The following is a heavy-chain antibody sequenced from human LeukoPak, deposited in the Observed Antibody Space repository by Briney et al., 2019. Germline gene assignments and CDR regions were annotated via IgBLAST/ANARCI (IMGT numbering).Heavy chain of an antibody. D-gene: IGHD6-6*01. CDR3: ARGGSSSSSRHYYYYYGMDV. Sequence: PSETLSLTCTVSGGSISSYYWSWIRQPAGKGLEWIGRIYTSGSTNYNPSLKSRVTISVDTSKNQFSLKLSSVTAADTAVYYCARGGSSSSSRHYYYYYGMDVWGQGTTVTVSS. CDR1: GGSISSYY. J-gene: IGHJ6*02. CDR2: IYTSGST. V-gene: IGHV4-4*07.